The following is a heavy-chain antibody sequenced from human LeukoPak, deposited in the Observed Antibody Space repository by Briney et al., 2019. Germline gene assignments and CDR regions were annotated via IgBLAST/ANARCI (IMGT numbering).Heavy chain of an antibody. Sequence: ASVKVSCKASGYTFTSYYMHWVRQAPGQGLEWMGIINPSGGSTSYAQKFQGRVTMTRDTSTSTVYMALSSLRSEDTAVYYCAREKTYYYDSSGYWLTAWGQGTLVTVSS. CDR3: AREKTYYYDSSGYWLTA. CDR1: GYTFTSYY. V-gene: IGHV1-46*01. CDR2: INPSGGST. D-gene: IGHD3-22*01. J-gene: IGHJ5*02.